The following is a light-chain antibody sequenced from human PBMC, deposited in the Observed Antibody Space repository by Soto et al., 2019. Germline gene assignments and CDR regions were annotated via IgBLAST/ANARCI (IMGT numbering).Light chain of an antibody. CDR2: ANN. V-gene: IGLV1-40*01. CDR1: SSNIGAGHD. Sequence: QSALTQSPSVSGAPGQRVTISCTGSSSNIGAGHDVQWYQQLPGTAPKLIIYANNNRPSGVPDRFSGSTSGTSSSLAITGLQAEDEADYYCQSYDSGLHVVFGGGTKLTVL. CDR3: QSYDSGLHVV. J-gene: IGLJ2*01.